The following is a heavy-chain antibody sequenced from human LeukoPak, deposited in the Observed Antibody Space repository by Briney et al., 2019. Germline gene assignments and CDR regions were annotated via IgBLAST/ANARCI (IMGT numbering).Heavy chain of an antibody. CDR1: GFTFSSYG. V-gene: IGHV3-30*18. CDR2: ISYDGSNK. J-gene: IGHJ4*02. CDR3: AKEEVRGVYYFDY. Sequence: GGSLRLSCAASGFTFSSYGMHWVRQAPGKGLEWVAVISYDGSNKYYADSVKGRFTISRDNSKNTLYLQMNSLRAEDTAVYYCAKEEVRGVYYFDYWGQGTLVTVPS. D-gene: IGHD3-10*01.